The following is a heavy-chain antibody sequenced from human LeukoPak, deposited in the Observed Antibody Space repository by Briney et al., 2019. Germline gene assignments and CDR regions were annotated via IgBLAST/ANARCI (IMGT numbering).Heavy chain of an antibody. V-gene: IGHV4-4*07. J-gene: IGHJ4*02. Sequence: SETLSLTCTVSGGSISSYYGSWIRQPAGKGLEWIGRIYTSGSTNYNPPLKSRVTMSVDTSKNQFSLKLSSVTAADTAVYYCARVGASAYIYSRFEERQKNFFDYWGQGTLVTVSS. CDR3: ARVGASAYIYSRFEERQKNFFDY. D-gene: IGHD1-26*01. CDR1: GGSISSYY. CDR2: IYTSGST.